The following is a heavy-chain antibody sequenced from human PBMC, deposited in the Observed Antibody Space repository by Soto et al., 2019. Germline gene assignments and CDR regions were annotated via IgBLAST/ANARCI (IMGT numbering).Heavy chain of an antibody. D-gene: IGHD3-10*01. CDR3: ANPGHSPVYYYGSGSYLRRNY. CDR1: GFTFSSYA. J-gene: IGHJ4*02. CDR2: ISGSGGST. Sequence: GGSLRLSCAASGFTFSSYAMSWVRQAPGKGLEWVSAISGSGGSTYYADSVKGRFTISRDNSKNTLYLQMNSLRAEDTAVYYCANPGHSPVYYYGSGSYLRRNYWGQGTLVTVSS. V-gene: IGHV3-23*01.